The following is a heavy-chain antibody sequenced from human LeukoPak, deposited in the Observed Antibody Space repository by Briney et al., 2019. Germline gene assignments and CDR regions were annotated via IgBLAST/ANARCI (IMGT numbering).Heavy chain of an antibody. V-gene: IGHV1-18*01. J-gene: IGHJ3*02. CDR1: GYIFTNYG. Sequence: ASVKVSCKASGYIFTNYGISWVRLAPGQGLEWMGWISAYNGNTDYAQNFQGRVTMTRDTSISTAYMELSRLRSDDTAVYYCALGPHYAFDIWGQGAMVTVSS. CDR3: ALGPHYAFDI. CDR2: ISAYNGNT.